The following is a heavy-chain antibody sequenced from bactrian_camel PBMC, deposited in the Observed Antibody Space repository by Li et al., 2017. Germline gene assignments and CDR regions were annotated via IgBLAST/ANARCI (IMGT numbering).Heavy chain of an antibody. J-gene: IGHJ4*01. CDR2: IYTSGGNT. D-gene: IGHD4*01. V-gene: IGHV3S1*01. CDR3: ATRANFMGARPPLTFGTYSD. CDR1: AYTPANVR. Sequence: VQLVESGGGSVQAGGSLRLSCAFDAYTPANVRMAWFRQAPGKEREGVAAIYTSGGNTKYADSVKGRFTISQDNAKNTMYLDMTSLKPEDTAMYYCATRANFMGARPPLTFGTYSDWGQGTQVTVS.